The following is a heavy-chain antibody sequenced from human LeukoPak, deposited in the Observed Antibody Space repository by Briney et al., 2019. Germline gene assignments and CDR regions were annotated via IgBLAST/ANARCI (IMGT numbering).Heavy chain of an antibody. CDR1: GGSISSSSYY. CDR3: ARSQTGGTFDY. D-gene: IGHD1-26*01. Sequence: SETLSLTCTVSGGSISSSSYYWGWIRQPPGKGLEWIGSIYYTRSTYYNPSLKSQVTISVDTSKNQFSLKLTSVTAADTAVYYCARSQTGGTFDYWGQGALVTVSS. CDR2: IYYTRST. V-gene: IGHV4-39*01. J-gene: IGHJ4*02.